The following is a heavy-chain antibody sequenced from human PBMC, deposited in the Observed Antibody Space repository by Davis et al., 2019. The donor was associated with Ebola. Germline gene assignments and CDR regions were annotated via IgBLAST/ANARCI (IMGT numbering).Heavy chain of an antibody. Sequence: GESLKISCAASGFTFSSYWMSWVRQAPGKGLEWVANIKQDGSEKYYVDSVKGRFTISRDNAKNSLYLQMNSLRAEDTAVYYCARGGLGYCSSTSCYGQWGMDVWGQGTTVTVSS. V-gene: IGHV3-7*01. CDR1: GFTFSSYW. CDR2: IKQDGSEK. CDR3: ARGGLGYCSSTSCYGQWGMDV. D-gene: IGHD2-2*01. J-gene: IGHJ6*02.